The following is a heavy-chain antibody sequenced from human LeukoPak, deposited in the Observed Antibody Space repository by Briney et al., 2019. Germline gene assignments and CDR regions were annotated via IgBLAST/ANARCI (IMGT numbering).Heavy chain of an antibody. CDR2: IHSGGNT. D-gene: IGHD2-15*01. Sequence: GGSLRLSCAASGFTVSSNYMSWVRQAPGKGLEWVSVIHSGGNTYYADSVKGRFTISRDNSKNTLYLRMNSLRAEDTAVYYCARDRDCSGGSCYLHAFDIWGQGTMVTVSS. J-gene: IGHJ3*02. V-gene: IGHV3-66*01. CDR1: GFTVSSNY. CDR3: ARDRDCSGGSCYLHAFDI.